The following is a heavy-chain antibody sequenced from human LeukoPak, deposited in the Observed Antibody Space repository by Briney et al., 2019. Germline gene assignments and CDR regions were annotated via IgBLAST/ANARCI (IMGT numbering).Heavy chain of an antibody. Sequence: PSETLSLTCTVSGGSFSTYYWSWIRQPPGKGLEWIGYIYYSGSTNYNPSLKSRVTISVDMSKNQFSLKLSSVTAADTPVYYCARAWDYYDSRGFYLRYFDYWGQGTLVTVSS. CDR3: ARAWDYYDSRGFYLRYFDY. V-gene: IGHV4-59*01. D-gene: IGHD3-22*01. CDR2: IYYSGST. CDR1: GGSFSTYY. J-gene: IGHJ4*02.